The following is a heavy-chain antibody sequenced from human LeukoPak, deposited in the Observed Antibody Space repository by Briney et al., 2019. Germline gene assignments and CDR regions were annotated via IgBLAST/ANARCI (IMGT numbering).Heavy chain of an antibody. J-gene: IGHJ6*03. CDR1: GGSISSYY. V-gene: IGHV4-4*07. Sequence: MPSETLSLTCTVSGGSISSYYWSWIRQPAGKGLEWIGRIYTSGSTNYNPSLKSRVTMSVDTSKNQFSLKLSSVTAADTAVYYCARSVIRGYYYYYMDVWGKGTTVTISS. D-gene: IGHD3-22*01. CDR3: ARSVIRGYYYYYMDV. CDR2: IYTSGST.